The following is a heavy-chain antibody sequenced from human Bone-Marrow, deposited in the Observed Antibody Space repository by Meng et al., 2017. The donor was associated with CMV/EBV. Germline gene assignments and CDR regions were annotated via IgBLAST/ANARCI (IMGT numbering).Heavy chain of an antibody. CDR3: AAEGVMVRGVIIQFDYGMDF. D-gene: IGHD3-10*01. J-gene: IGHJ6*02. CDR2: IIPILGIA. CDR1: GGTFSSYA. V-gene: IGHV1-69*10. Sequence: SVKVSCKASGGTFSSYAISWVRQAPGQGLEWMGGIIPILGIANYAQKLQGRVTMTTDTSTSTAYMELRSLRSEDAAVYYCAAEGVMVRGVIIQFDYGMDFWGQGTTVTVSS.